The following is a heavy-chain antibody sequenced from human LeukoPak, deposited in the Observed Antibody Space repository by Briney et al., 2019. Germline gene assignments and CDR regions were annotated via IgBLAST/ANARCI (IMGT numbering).Heavy chain of an antibody. D-gene: IGHD3-10*01. J-gene: IGHJ6*03. CDR2: IYTSGST. CDR3: ARDFGLNYYYYYMDV. Sequence: SQTLSLTCTVSGGSIGSGSYYWSWIRQPAGKGLEWIGRIYTSGSTNYNPSLKSRVTISVDTSKNQFSLKLSSVTAADTAVYYCARDFGLNYYYYYMDVWGKGTTVTVSS. V-gene: IGHV4-61*02. CDR1: GGSIGSGSYY.